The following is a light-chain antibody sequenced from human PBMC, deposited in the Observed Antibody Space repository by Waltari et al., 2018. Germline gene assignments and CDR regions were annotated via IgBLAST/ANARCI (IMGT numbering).Light chain of an antibody. V-gene: IGKV1-5*03. CDR3: QQYNSYSLLS. CDR1: QSIIKW. Sequence: CRASQSIIKWLAWDQQKPGKAPKLLIYKASTLESGVPSRFSGSGSGTEFTLTISSLQPEDFATYYCQQYNSYSLLSFGGGTKVEIK. J-gene: IGKJ4*01. CDR2: KAS.